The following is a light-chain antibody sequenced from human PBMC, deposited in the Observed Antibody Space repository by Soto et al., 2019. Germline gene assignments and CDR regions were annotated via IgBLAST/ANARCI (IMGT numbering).Light chain of an antibody. CDR3: QQYNNWLSIT. V-gene: IGKV3-15*01. J-gene: IGKJ5*01. Sequence: DILMTQSPDSLSLSPGERATLSCRASQSVSSDYLVWYQQKPGQAPRLLIYGASTRATGIPARFSGSGSGTEFTLTISSLQSEDFAVYYCQQYNNWLSITFGQGTRLEIK. CDR1: QSVSSD. CDR2: GAS.